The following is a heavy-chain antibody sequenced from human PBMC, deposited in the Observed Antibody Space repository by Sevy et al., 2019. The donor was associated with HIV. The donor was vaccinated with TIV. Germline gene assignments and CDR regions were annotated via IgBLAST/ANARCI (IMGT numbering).Heavy chain of an antibody. D-gene: IGHD6-19*01. CDR2: INAGNGNT. CDR1: GYTFTGYA. J-gene: IGHJ4*02. CDR3: ARDRHPYSSGWYYFDY. V-gene: IGHV1-3*01. Sequence: ASVKVSCKASGYTFTGYAMHWVRQAPGQRLEWMGWINAGNGNTKYSQKFQGRVTITRDTSASTAYMELSSLRSEDTAVYYCARDRHPYSSGWYYFDYWGQGTLVTVSS.